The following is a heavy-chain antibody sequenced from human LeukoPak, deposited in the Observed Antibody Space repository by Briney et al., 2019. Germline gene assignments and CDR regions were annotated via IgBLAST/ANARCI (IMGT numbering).Heavy chain of an antibody. CDR3: ARLIAAGVNWFDP. J-gene: IGHJ5*02. CDR2: INHSGST. CDR1: GGSFIGYY. D-gene: IGHD6-13*01. Sequence: SETLSLTCAVYGGSFIGYYWGWIRQPPGKGLEWIGEINHSGSTNYNPSLKSRVTISVDTSKNQFSLKLSSVTAADTAVYYCARLIAAGVNWFDPWGQGTLVTVSS. V-gene: IGHV4-34*01.